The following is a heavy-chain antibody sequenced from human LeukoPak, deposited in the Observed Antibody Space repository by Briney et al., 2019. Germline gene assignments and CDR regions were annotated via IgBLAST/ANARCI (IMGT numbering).Heavy chain of an antibody. D-gene: IGHD3-22*01. J-gene: IGHJ3*02. CDR1: GGSISSHY. CDR3: ARLLNNDNSGDPDTFDM. Sequence: PSETLSLTCTVSGGSISSHYWSWIRQSPDRGLEGIGFIYYSGTTRYNPSLRGRVTMSVDTSKNHFSLKLTSVTAADTAVYYCARLLNNDNSGDPDTFDMWGQGTMVTVSS. V-gene: IGHV4-59*11. CDR2: IYYSGTT.